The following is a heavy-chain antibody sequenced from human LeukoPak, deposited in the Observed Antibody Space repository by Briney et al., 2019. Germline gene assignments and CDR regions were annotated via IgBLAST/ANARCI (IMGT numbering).Heavy chain of an antibody. Sequence: SETLSLTCTVSSGSISSRSNYWGWIRQSPGKALEWIGSIYYSGSTNYNPSLKSRVTISVDTSKNQFSLKLSSVTAADTAVYYCAREPGLKLLYGDYGGYYYGMDVWGQGTTVTVSS. CDR3: AREPGLKLLYGDYGGYYYGMDV. CDR1: SGSISSRSNY. D-gene: IGHD4-17*01. V-gene: IGHV4-39*07. J-gene: IGHJ6*02. CDR2: IYYSGST.